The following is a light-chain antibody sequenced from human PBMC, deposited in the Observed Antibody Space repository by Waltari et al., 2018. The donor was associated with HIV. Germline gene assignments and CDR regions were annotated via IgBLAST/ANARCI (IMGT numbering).Light chain of an antibody. Sequence: DIVMTQSPDSLTVSLGARATINCRSSQSLLYRSNNQNYLAWYQQKPDQPPKLLFYCASTRESGVSNRFSGSESGTNFTRTISDLQADDVALYYCQQYHSTPRTFGQGTRLEI. CDR2: CAS. CDR1: QSLLYRSNNQNY. V-gene: IGKV4-1*01. CDR3: QQYHSTPRT. J-gene: IGKJ2*01.